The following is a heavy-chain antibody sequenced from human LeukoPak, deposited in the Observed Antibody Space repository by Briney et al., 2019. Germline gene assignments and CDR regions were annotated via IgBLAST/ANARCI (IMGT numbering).Heavy chain of an antibody. CDR1: GGSISSYY. Sequence: SETLSLTCTVSGGSISSYYWSWIRQPPGKGLEWIGYIYYSGSTNYNPSLKSRVTISVGTSKNQFSLKLSSVTAADTAVYYCARGEESGSCDYWGQGTLVTVSS. V-gene: IGHV4-59*01. D-gene: IGHD1-26*01. J-gene: IGHJ4*02. CDR3: ARGEESGSCDY. CDR2: IYYSGST.